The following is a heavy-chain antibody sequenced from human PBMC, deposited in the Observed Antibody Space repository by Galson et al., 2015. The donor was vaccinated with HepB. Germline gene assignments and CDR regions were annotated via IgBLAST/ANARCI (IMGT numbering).Heavy chain of an antibody. J-gene: IGHJ4*02. Sequence: SLRLSCAASGFTFSSYGMHWVRQAPGKGLEWVAVISYDGSNKYYADSVKGRFTISRDNSKNTLYLQMNSLRTEDTAVYYCAKDLLTTVTTAAFDYWGQGTLVTVSS. CDR3: AKDLLTTVTTAAFDY. CDR1: GFTFSSYG. D-gene: IGHD4-17*01. CDR2: ISYDGSNK. V-gene: IGHV3-30*18.